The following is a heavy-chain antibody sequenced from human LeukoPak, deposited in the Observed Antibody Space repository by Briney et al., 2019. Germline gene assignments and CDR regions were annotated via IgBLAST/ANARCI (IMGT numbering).Heavy chain of an antibody. D-gene: IGHD1-26*01. V-gene: IGHV3-23*01. CDR3: AKDYSGSYYLIDF. J-gene: IGHJ4*02. Sequence: GGSLRLSCAASGFTFSTYGMHWVRQAPGKGLEWVSAISGSGGGTYYADSVKGRFTISRDTSKNTLYLQMNSLRAEDTAIYYCAKDYSGSYYLIDFWGQGTLVTVSS. CDR2: ISGSGGGT. CDR1: GFTFSTYG.